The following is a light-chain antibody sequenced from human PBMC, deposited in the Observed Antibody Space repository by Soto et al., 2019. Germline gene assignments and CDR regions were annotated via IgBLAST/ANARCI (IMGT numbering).Light chain of an antibody. CDR2: DVS. J-gene: IGLJ2*01. Sequence: QSALTQPASVSGSPGQSITISCTGTSSDVGGYNYVSWYQQHPGKAPKLMIYDVSNRPSGVSNRFSGSKSGNTASLTISGLLAEDEADYYCSSYTSSSTVVFGGETKVTVL. CDR1: SSDVGGYNY. CDR3: SSYTSSSTVV. V-gene: IGLV2-14*01.